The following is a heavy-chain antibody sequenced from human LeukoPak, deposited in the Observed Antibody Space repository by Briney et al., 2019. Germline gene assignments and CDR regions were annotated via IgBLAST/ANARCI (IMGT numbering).Heavy chain of an antibody. Sequence: SETLSLTCAVYGGSFSGYYWSWIRQPPGKGLEWIGEINHSGSTNYNPSLKSRVTISVDTSKNQFSLKLSSVTAADTAVYYCARRVRGVNDAFDIWGQGTMVTVSS. J-gene: IGHJ3*02. CDR3: ARRVRGVNDAFDI. CDR1: GGSFSGYY. CDR2: INHSGST. D-gene: IGHD3-10*01. V-gene: IGHV4-34*01.